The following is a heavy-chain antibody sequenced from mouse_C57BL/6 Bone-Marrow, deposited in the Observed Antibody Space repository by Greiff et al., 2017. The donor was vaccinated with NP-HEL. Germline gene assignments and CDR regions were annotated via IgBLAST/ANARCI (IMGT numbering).Heavy chain of an antibody. J-gene: IGHJ2*01. Sequence: EVKLVESGTVLARPGASVKMSCKTSGYTFTSYWMHWVKQRPGQGLEWIVAIYPGNSDTSYNQKFKGKAKLTAVTSASTAYMELSSLTNEDSAVYYCTRRDSSGHFDYWGQGTTLTVSS. CDR3: TRRDSSGHFDY. CDR1: GYTFTSYW. CDR2: IYPGNSDT. D-gene: IGHD3-2*02. V-gene: IGHV1-5*01.